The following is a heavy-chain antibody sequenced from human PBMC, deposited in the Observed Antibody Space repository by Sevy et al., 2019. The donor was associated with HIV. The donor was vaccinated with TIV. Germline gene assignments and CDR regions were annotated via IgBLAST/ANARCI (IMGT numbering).Heavy chain of an antibody. D-gene: IGHD5-18*01. CDR2: IYSDGTT. J-gene: IGHJ4*02. CDR3: ARGKTGYGYALSY. CDR1: RFTVNNNY. Sequence: GGSLRLSCAASRFTVNNNYMTWVRQAPGKGLEGFSIIYSDGTTYHADSVKDRFNISRDNSKNMLYLQMNNLRVEDTAVYYCARGKTGYGYALSYWGQGTLVTVSS. V-gene: IGHV3-66*01.